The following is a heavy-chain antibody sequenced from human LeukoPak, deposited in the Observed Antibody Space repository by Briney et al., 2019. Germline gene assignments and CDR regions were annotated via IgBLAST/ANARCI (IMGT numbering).Heavy chain of an antibody. J-gene: IGHJ4*02. V-gene: IGHV3-23*01. CDR3: AKFSGVVVPAYFDY. CDR2: ISGSGGST. Sequence: GGSLRLSCAASGFTLSSYAMSWVRQAPGKGLEWGSAISGSGGSTYYADSVKGRFTISRDNSKNTLYLQMNSLRAEDTAVYYCAKFSGVVVPAYFDYWGQGTLVTVSS. CDR1: GFTLSSYA. D-gene: IGHD2-2*01.